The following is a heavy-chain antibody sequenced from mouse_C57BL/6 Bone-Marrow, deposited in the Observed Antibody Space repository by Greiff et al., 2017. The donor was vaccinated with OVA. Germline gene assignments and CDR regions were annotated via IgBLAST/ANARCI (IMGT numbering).Heavy chain of an antibody. Sequence: EVQLQQSGAELVRPGASVKLSCTASGFNITDDYMHWVKQRPEQGLEWIGWIDPENGDTEYASKLQGKAPITADTSSNTAYLQLSSLTSEDSAVSYCTDGSSYENWYFDVWGTGTTVTVSS. J-gene: IGHJ1*03. V-gene: IGHV14-4*01. CDR2: IDPENGDT. D-gene: IGHD1-1*01. CDR3: TDGSSYENWYFDV. CDR1: GFNITDDY.